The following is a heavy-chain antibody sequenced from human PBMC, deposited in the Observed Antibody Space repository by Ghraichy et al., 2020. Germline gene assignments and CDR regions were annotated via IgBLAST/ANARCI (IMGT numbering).Heavy chain of an antibody. Sequence: ASVKVSCKASGYTFTSYYMHWVRQAPGQGLEWMGIINPSGGSTSYAQKFQGRVTMTRDTSTSTVYMELSSLRSEDTAVYYCARDIGRQQLPDDAFDIWGQGTMVTVSS. CDR1: GYTFTSYY. D-gene: IGHD6-13*01. V-gene: IGHV1-46*01. CDR3: ARDIGRQQLPDDAFDI. CDR2: INPSGGST. J-gene: IGHJ3*02.